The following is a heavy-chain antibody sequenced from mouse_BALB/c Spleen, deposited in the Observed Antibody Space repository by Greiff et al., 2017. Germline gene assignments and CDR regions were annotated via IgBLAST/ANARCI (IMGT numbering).Heavy chain of an antibody. Sequence: EVNLVESGGGLVQPGGSRKLSCAASGFTFSSFGMHWVRQAPEKGLEWVAYISSGSSTIYYADTVKGRFTISRDNPKNTLFLQMTSLRSEDTAMYYCARYYGYDGPVPYAMDYWGQGTSVTVSS. CDR2: ISSGSSTI. D-gene: IGHD2-2*01. CDR3: ARYYGYDGPVPYAMDY. V-gene: IGHV5-17*02. J-gene: IGHJ4*01. CDR1: GFTFSSFG.